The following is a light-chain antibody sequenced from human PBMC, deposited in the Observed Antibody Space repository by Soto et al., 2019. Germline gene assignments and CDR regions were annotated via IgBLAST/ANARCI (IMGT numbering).Light chain of an antibody. V-gene: IGKV1-5*01. J-gene: IGKJ1*01. Sequence: IQMTQSPSRLSASVGDRVTITCRASQSIGYWLAWYQQKPGKAPNLLIYAASTLETGVPSRFSGSGYGTEFTLTIASLQPDDSASYYCQQYNSFSKTFGRGTNVDI. CDR3: QQYNSFSKT. CDR2: AAS. CDR1: QSIGYW.